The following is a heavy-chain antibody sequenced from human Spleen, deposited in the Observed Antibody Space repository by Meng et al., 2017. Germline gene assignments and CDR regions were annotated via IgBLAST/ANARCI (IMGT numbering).Heavy chain of an antibody. CDR1: GFAFSSFA. Sequence: GESLKISCAASGFAFSSFAMSWVRQAPGKGLEWVSGISGSGIGTHYADSVKGRFTISRDNSQNTLYLQMNSLRGEDTALYYCATDSSNDFWSGHSPEGYWGQGTLVTVSS. V-gene: IGHV3-23*01. CDR3: ATDSSNDFWSGHSPEGY. CDR2: ISGSGIGT. J-gene: IGHJ4*02. D-gene: IGHD3-3*01.